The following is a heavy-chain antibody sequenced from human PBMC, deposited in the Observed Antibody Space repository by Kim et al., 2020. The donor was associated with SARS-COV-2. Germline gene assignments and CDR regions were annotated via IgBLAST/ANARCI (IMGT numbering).Heavy chain of an antibody. CDR3: ARVTETSEDY. V-gene: IGHV3-11*05. CDR2: ISGSTGYT. CDR1: GFTFSDYY. Sequence: GGSLRLSCAASGFTFSDYYMSWIRQAPGKGLEWVSYISGSTGYTEYADSVKGRFIISRENTKNSLYLQMNSLRAEDTAVYYCARVTETSEDYWGQGSLVT. J-gene: IGHJ4*02.